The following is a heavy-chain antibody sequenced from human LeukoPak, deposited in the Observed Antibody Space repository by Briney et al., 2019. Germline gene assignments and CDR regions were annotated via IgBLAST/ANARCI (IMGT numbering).Heavy chain of an antibody. Sequence: GGSLRLSCAASGFTFSSYSMNWVRQAPGKGLEWVSSISSSSSYIYYADSVKGRFTISRDNAKNSLYLQMNSLRAEDTAVYYCARALPSPLYSGSYADAFDIWGQGTMVTVS. V-gene: IGHV3-21*01. CDR2: ISSSSSYI. J-gene: IGHJ3*02. CDR3: ARALPSPLYSGSYADAFDI. D-gene: IGHD1-26*01. CDR1: GFTFSSYS.